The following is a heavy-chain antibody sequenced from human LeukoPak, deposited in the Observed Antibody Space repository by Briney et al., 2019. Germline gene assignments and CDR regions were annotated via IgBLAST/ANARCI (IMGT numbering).Heavy chain of an antibody. CDR2: IYTVHSYT. Sequence: GAALEIFCKGSGFRYNRYWIGWVRQMPGKGLEWMGIIYTVHSYTRYSPSFQGHLTISSYNSIRIAYLQWSSLKASDTAMYYCTALDCSGGSCSSTGFDYWGQGTLVTVSS. CDR1: GFRYNRYW. J-gene: IGHJ4*02. V-gene: IGHV5-51*01. CDR3: TALDCSGGSCSSTGFDY. D-gene: IGHD2-15*01.